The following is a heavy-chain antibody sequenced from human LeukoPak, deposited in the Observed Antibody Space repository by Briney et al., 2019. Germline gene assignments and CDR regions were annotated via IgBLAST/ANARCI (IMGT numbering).Heavy chain of an antibody. V-gene: IGHV4-34*01. CDR3: ARGPYCDFWSGYYTPFDY. J-gene: IGHJ4*02. CDR2: INHSGST. Sequence: PSETLSLTCAVYGGSFSGYYWSWIRQPPGKGLEWIGEINHSGSTNYNPSLKSRVTISVDTSKNQFSLKLSSVTAADTAVYYCARGPYCDFWSGYYTPFDYWGQGTLVTVSS. CDR1: GGSFSGYY. D-gene: IGHD3-3*01.